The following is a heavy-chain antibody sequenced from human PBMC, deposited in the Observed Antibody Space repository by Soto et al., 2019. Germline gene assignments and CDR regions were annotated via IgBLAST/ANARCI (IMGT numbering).Heavy chain of an antibody. CDR2: IYYSGST. J-gene: IGHJ5*02. Sequence: SETLSLTCTVSGGSISSYYLSWIRQPPGKGLEWIGYIYYSGSTNYNPSLKSRVTISVDTSKNQFSLKLSSVTAADTAVYYCARSSGGLDWFDPWGQGTLVTVYS. CDR1: GGSISSYY. CDR3: ARSSGGLDWFDP. D-gene: IGHD2-15*01. V-gene: IGHV4-59*01.